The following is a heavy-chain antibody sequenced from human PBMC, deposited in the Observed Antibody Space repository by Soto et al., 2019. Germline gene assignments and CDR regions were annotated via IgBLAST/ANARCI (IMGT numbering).Heavy chain of an antibody. CDR1: GGSVSSSSYY. D-gene: IGHD1-26*01. V-gene: IGHV4-39*01. Sequence: SETLSLTCSVSGGSVSSSSYYWGWVRQPPGKGLEWIGTIYYTGSTSYSPSLKSRVTISVDTSKTQFSLNLNSVTAADTAVYYCAGRRAGDYYFDYWGQGTLVTVSS. CDR3: AGRRAGDYYFDY. J-gene: IGHJ4*02. CDR2: IYYTGST.